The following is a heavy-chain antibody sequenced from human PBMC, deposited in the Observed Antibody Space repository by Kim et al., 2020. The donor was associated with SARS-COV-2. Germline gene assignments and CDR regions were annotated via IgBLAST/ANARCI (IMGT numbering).Heavy chain of an antibody. CDR2: IKQDGSEK. Sequence: GGSLRLSCAASGFTFSSYWMSWVRQAPGKGLEWVANIKQDGSEKYYVDSVKGLFTISRDNAKNSLYLQMNSLRAEDTAVYYCARIVTYGDFAFDIWGQGTMVTVSS. CDR3: ARIVTYGDFAFDI. V-gene: IGHV3-7*01. CDR1: GFTFSSYW. J-gene: IGHJ3*02. D-gene: IGHD4-17*01.